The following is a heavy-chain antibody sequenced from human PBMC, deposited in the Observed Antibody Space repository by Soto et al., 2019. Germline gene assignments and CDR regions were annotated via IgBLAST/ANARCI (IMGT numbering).Heavy chain of an antibody. CDR1: GFTFSDYY. J-gene: IGHJ4*02. V-gene: IGHV3-11*01. CDR2: ISSSGSTI. Sequence: QVQLVESGGGLVKPGGSLRLSCAASGFTFSDYYMSWIRQAPGKGLEGVSYISSSGSTIYYADSVKGRFTISRDNAKNRHYLQMNSPTAEDTAVYYCATHPARKPTVTTDTIDSWGQGTLVTVSS. D-gene: IGHD4-17*01. CDR3: ATHPARKPTVTTDTIDS.